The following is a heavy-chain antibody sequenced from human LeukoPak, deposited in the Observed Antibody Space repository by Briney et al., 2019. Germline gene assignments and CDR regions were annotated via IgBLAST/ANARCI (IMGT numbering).Heavy chain of an antibody. J-gene: IGHJ4*02. V-gene: IGHV4-34*09. CDR2: INHSGST. Sequence: LRLSCAASGFTFSSYAMSWIRQPPGKGLEWIGEINHSGSTNYNPSLKSRVTISVDTSKNQFSLKLSSVTAADTAVYYCARDRKDTAMYVWGQGTLVTVSS. CDR1: GFTFSSYA. D-gene: IGHD5-18*01. CDR3: ARDRKDTAMYV.